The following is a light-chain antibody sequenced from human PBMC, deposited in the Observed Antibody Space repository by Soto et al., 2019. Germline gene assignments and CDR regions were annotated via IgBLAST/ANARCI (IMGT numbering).Light chain of an antibody. Sequence: EIVMTQSPATPSVSPGERATLSCSASQSVPSNLAWYQQKPGQAPRLLISGASTRATGIPARFSGSGSGTEFTLIISSLQSEDFAVYYCQQYHHWPWTFGQGTKVDI. CDR2: GAS. CDR3: QQYHHWPWT. V-gene: IGKV3-15*01. CDR1: QSVPSN. J-gene: IGKJ1*01.